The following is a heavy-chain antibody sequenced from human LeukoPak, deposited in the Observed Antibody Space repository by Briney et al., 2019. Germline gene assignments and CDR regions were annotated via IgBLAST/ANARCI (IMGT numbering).Heavy chain of an antibody. CDR3: ASQYVDNYYYYGMDV. CDR2: IYHSGST. D-gene: IGHD2-2*01. J-gene: IGHJ6*02. Sequence: PSQTLSLTCTVSGGSISSGGYSWSWIWQPPGKGLEWIGYIYHSGSTYYNPSLKSRVTISVDRSKNQFSLKLSSVTAADTAVYYCASQYVDNYYYYGMDVWGQGTTVTVSS. V-gene: IGHV4-30-2*01. CDR1: GGSISSGGYS.